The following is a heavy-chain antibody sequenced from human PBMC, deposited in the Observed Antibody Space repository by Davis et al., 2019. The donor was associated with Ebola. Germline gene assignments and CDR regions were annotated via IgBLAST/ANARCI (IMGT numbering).Heavy chain of an antibody. CDR2: ISSSSSTI. V-gene: IGHV3-48*04. CDR3: AREGWDYYGSGSYPN. D-gene: IGHD3-10*01. J-gene: IGHJ4*02. Sequence: PGGSLRLSCAASGFTFSSYSMNWVRQAPGKGLEWVSYISSSSSTIYYADSVKGRFTISRDNAKNSLYLQMNSLRAEDTAVYYCAREGWDYYGSGSYPNWGQGTLVTVSS. CDR1: GFTFSSYS.